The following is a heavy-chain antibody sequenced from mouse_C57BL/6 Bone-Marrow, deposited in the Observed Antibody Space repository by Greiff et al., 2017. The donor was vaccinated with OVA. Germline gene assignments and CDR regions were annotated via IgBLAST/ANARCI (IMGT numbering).Heavy chain of an antibody. Sequence: VQLQQSGPELVKPGASVKISCKASGYTFTDYYMNWVKQSHGKSLEWIGDINPNNGGTSYNQKFKGKATLTVDKSSSTAYMELRSLTSEDSAVYYCAREATVDYWGQGTSVTVSS. J-gene: IGHJ4*01. D-gene: IGHD3-2*02. CDR3: AREATVDY. CDR1: GYTFTDYY. V-gene: IGHV1-26*01. CDR2: INPNNGGT.